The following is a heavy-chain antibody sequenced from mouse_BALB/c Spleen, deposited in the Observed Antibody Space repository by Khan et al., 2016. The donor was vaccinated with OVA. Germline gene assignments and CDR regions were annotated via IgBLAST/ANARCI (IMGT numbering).Heavy chain of an antibody. V-gene: IGHV1S137*01. Sequence: QMQLEESGAELVRPGVSVKISCKGSGYTFTDFTIHWVKQSHAKSLEWIGVISTYYGDATYNQKFKGKATMTVDKTSSTAYMELARLTSEDSAIYEVKRGGGGNRFAYWGQGTLVTVSA. CDR3: KRGGGGNRFAY. CDR2: ISTYYGDA. J-gene: IGHJ3*01. D-gene: IGHD2-12*01. CDR1: GYTFTDFT.